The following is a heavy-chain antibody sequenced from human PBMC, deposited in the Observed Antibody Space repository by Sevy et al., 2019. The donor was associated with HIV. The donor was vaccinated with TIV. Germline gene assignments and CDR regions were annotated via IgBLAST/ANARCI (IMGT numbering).Heavy chain of an antibody. CDR2: ISGSGTRT. J-gene: IGHJ6*03. D-gene: IGHD3-22*01. V-gene: IGHV3-23*01. Sequence: GGSLRLSCAVSGFSFDSYGMTWVRQAPGKGLEWVSAISGSGTRTYYADSVKGRFIISRDNSKNTLDLQMNSLRAEDTGLFFLAKGGGGHYDPDEIAYYFYYYNMDVWGKGTTVTVSS. CDR1: GFSFDSYG. CDR3: AKGGGGHYDPDEIAYYFYYYNMDV.